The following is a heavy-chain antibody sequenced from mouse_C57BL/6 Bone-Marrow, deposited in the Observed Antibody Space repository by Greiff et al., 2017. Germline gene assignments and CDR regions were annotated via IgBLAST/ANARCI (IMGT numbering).Heavy chain of an antibody. CDR3: ARGGYDAWFAY. D-gene: IGHD2-2*01. CDR1: AYAFSSSW. J-gene: IGHJ3*01. V-gene: IGHV1-82*01. Sequence: QVQLQQSGPELVKPGPSVKISCKASAYAFSSSWMNWVKQRPGKGLEWIGRIYPGDGDTNYNGKFKGKATLTADKSSSTAYMQLSSLTSEDSAVYFCARGGYDAWFAYWGQGTLVTVSA. CDR2: IYPGDGDT.